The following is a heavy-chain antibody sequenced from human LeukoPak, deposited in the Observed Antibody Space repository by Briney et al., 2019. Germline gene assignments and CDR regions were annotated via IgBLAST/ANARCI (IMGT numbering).Heavy chain of an antibody. CDR1: GYTFTGYY. Sequence: ASVTVSCKASGYTFTGYYMHWVRQAPGQGLEWMGWINPNSGGTNYAQKFQGRVTMTRDTSISTAYMELSRLRSDDTAVYYCARGGSWDGDCYFCYMDVWGKGTTVTVSS. J-gene: IGHJ6*03. V-gene: IGHV1-2*02. CDR3: ARGGSWDGDCYFCYMDV. D-gene: IGHD1-26*01. CDR2: INPNSGGT.